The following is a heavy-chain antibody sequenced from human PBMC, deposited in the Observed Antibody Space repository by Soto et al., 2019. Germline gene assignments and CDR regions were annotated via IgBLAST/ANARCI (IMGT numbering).Heavy chain of an antibody. Sequence: EVQLLESGGGLVQPGGSLRLSCAASGFTFTSYAMNWVRQAPGKVQEWVSVISGSGGSTYYADSVKGRFTISRDNSKNPLYLQMNSLRAEDTAVYYCAKLTTGWYFDLWGRGTLVTVSS. V-gene: IGHV3-23*01. CDR1: GFTFTSYA. J-gene: IGHJ2*01. CDR2: ISGSGGST. CDR3: AKLTTGWYFDL. D-gene: IGHD7-27*01.